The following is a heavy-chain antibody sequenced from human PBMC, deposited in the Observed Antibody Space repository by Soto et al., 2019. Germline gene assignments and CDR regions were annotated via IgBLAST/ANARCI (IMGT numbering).Heavy chain of an antibody. CDR1: GITFSGFW. CDR3: ATVFEH. Sequence: VPLVESGGGSVQPGGSLRLSCVASGITFSGFWMHWVRQVPGKGLVWVARVDSAGSGTSYADSVKGRFTISRDNPKNTLSLQMDSLRVEGTAVYYCATVFEHWGQGIPVTVSS. CDR2: VDSAGSGT. V-gene: IGHV3-74*01. J-gene: IGHJ4*02.